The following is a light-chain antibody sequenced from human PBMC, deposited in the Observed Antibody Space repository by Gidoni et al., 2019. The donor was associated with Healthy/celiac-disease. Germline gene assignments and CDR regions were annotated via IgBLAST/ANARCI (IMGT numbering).Light chain of an antibody. V-gene: IGLV3-1*01. CDR2: QDS. J-gene: IGLJ2*01. CDR3: QAWDSSTAV. Sequence: YELTQPPSVSVSPGQTASITCSGDKLGDKYACWYQQKPGQSPVLVIYQDSKRPSGIPERFSGSNSGNTATLTISGTQAMDEADYYCQAWDSSTAVFGGGTNLTVL. CDR1: KLGDKY.